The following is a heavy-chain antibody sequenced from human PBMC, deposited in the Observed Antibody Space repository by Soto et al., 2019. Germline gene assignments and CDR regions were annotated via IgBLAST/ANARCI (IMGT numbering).Heavy chain of an antibody. CDR1: GGSISSSSYY. CDR3: ARVLVGYYGSGSYYNYYYGMDV. CDR2: IYYSGST. D-gene: IGHD3-10*01. V-gene: IGHV4-39*01. Sequence: PSETLSLTCTVSGGSISSSSYYWGWIRQPPGKGLEWIGSIYYSGSTYYNPSLKSRVTISVDTSKNQFSLKPSSVTAADTAVYYCARVLVGYYGSGSYYNYYYGMDVWGQGTTVTVSS. J-gene: IGHJ6*02.